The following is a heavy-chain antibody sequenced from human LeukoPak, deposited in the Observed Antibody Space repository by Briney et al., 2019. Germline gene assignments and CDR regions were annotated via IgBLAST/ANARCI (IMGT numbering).Heavy chain of an antibody. D-gene: IGHD3-22*01. J-gene: IGHJ4*02. CDR2: INPNSGGT. CDR3: ARDWDYYDSSGSDPIY. CDR1: GYTFTGYY. Sequence: GASVKVSCKASGYTFTGYYMHWVRQAPGQGLEWMGWINPNSGGTNYAQKFQGRVTMTRDTSISTAYMELGRLRSDDTAVYYCARDWDYYDSSGSDPIYWGQGTLVTVSS. V-gene: IGHV1-2*02.